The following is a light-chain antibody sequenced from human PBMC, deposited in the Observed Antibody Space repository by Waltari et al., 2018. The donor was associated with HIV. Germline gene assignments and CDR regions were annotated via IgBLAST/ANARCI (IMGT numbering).Light chain of an antibody. CDR1: NIGNRD. V-gene: IGLV3-21*01. J-gene: IGLJ1*01. Sequence: SYVLTQPPSISVAPGKTAKITCAGKNIGNRDVHWYQQKPGQAPILVIFDDDCRCSGIPERFSCSNSDNTANLTINRVEVGDEGYYYCQVWYSGSDHVFGSGTTVTVL. CDR2: DDD. CDR3: QVWYSGSDHV.